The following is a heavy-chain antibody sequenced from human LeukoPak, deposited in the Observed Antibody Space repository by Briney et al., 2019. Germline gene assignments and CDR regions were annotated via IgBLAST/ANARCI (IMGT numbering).Heavy chain of an antibody. CDR2: TYYSGST. CDR1: GGSISSYY. J-gene: IGHJ4*02. Sequence: SETLSLTCTVSGGSISSYYWSWIRQPPGKGLEWIGYTYYSGSTNYNPSLKSRVTISVDTSKNQFSLKLSSVTAADTAVYYCARIPVPAAGRGYFDYWGRGTLVTVSS. D-gene: IGHD2-2*01. CDR3: ARIPVPAAGRGYFDY. V-gene: IGHV4-59*01.